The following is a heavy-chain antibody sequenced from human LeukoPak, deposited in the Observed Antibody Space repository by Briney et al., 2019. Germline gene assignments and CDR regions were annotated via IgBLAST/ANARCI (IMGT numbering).Heavy chain of an antibody. CDR2: INHSGST. V-gene: IGHV4-34*01. CDR3: ARGMTTVTPPFDP. D-gene: IGHD4-17*01. J-gene: IGHJ5*02. Sequence: SETLSLTCAVYGGSFSGYYWSWIRQPPGKGLEWIGEINHSGSTNYNPSLKSRVTISVDTPKNQFSLKLSSVTAADTAVYYCARGMTTVTPPFDPWGQGTLVTVSS. CDR1: GGSFSGYY.